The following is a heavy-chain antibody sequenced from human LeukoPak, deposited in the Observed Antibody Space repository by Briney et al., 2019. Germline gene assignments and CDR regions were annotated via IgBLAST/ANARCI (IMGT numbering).Heavy chain of an antibody. CDR3: TKDGRVASAINRPTYYYGMDV. D-gene: IGHD5-18*01. Sequence: GGSLRLSCAASGFTFSNYNINWVRQAPGKGLEWVSCISSRGSYIYYADSVKGRFTISRDNADNSLYLQMNSLRAEDTAVNYCTKDGRVASAINRPTYYYGMDVWGQGTTVIVSS. CDR2: ISSRGSYI. V-gene: IGHV3-21*01. J-gene: IGHJ6*02. CDR1: GFTFSNYN.